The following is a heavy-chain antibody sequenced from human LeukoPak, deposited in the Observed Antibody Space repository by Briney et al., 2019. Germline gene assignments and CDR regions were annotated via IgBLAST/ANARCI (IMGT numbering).Heavy chain of an antibody. Sequence: ASVKVSFKASGYTFTVYYMHWVRQAPGQGLEWMGWINPNSGGTNYAQKFQGRVTMTRDTSISTAYMELSRLRSDDTAVYYCARVWRYDILTGYYPYWGQGTQVTVSS. D-gene: IGHD3-9*01. V-gene: IGHV1-2*02. CDR2: INPNSGGT. CDR1: GYTFTVYY. CDR3: ARVWRYDILTGYYPY. J-gene: IGHJ4*02.